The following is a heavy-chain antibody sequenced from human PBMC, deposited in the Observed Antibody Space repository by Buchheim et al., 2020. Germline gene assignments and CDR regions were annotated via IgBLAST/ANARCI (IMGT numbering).Heavy chain of an antibody. V-gene: IGHV4-4*02. CDR2: IYHSRST. Sequence: QVQLQESGPGLVKPSGTLSLTCAVSGGSISSSNWWSWVRQPPGKGLEWIGEIYHSRSTNYNPSLKSRVTISVDMSKNQFSLKLSSVTAADTAVYYCARPIGYCSGGSCYVEPEFDPWGQGTL. D-gene: IGHD2-15*01. CDR3: ARPIGYCSGGSCYVEPEFDP. J-gene: IGHJ5*02. CDR1: GGSISSSNW.